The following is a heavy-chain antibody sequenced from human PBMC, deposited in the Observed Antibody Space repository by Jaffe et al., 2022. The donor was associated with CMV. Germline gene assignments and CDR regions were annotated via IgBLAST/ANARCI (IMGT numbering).Heavy chain of an antibody. CDR1: GFIFSSSG. V-gene: IGHV3-33*01. J-gene: IGHJ4*02. Sequence: QVQLVESGGGVVQPGRSLRLSCAASGFIFSSSGMHWVRQAPGKGLEWVAVIWYDASNKFYADSVKGRFTISRDNSKNTLYLQMNSLRAEDTAVYYCVRASSGYYYPDYWGQGTLVTVFS. CDR2: IWYDASNK. CDR3: VRASSGYYYPDY. D-gene: IGHD3-22*01.